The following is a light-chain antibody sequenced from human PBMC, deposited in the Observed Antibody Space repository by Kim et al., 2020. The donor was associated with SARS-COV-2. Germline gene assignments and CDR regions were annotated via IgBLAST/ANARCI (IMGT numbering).Light chain of an antibody. CDR3: QACDSSIYV. CDR1: KLGDKY. CDR2: RDN. J-gene: IGLJ1*01. V-gene: IGLV3-1*01. Sequence: SVSPGQTASITCSGDKLGDKYASWYQQKPRQSPVVVIFRDNRRPSGIPERFSGSNSGNTATLTISGTQAMDEADYYCQACDSSIYVFGTGTKVTVL.